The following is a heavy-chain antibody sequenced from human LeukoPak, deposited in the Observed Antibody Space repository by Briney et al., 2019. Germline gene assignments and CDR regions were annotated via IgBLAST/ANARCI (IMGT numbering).Heavy chain of an antibody. J-gene: IGHJ4*02. V-gene: IGHV3-23*01. CDR3: AKFGYSSGSFDY. CDR1: GFTFSSYA. Sequence: GGSLRLSCAASGFTFSSYAMSWVRQAPGKGLEWVSAISGSGGSTYYADSVKGRFTISRDNSKSTLYLQMNSLRAEDTAVYYCAKFGYSSGSFDYWGQGTLVTVSS. D-gene: IGHD6-19*01. CDR2: ISGSGGST.